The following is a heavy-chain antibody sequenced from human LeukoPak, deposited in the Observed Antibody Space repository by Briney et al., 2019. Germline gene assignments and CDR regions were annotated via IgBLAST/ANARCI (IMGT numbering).Heavy chain of an antibody. CDR1: GFTFSSYA. Sequence: PGGSLRLSCAASGFTFSSYAMHWVRQAPGKGLEWVAVISYDGSNKYYADSVKGRFTISRDNSKNTLYLQMNSLRAEDTAVYYCARETPYYYYMDVWGKGTTVTVSS. D-gene: IGHD4-23*01. CDR2: ISYDGSNK. CDR3: ARETPYYYYMDV. V-gene: IGHV3-30*04. J-gene: IGHJ6*03.